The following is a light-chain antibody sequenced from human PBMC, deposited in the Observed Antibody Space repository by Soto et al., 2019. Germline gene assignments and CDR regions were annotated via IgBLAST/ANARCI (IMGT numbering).Light chain of an antibody. CDR3: QQRSNWPPT. CDR2: DAS. Sequence: EIVLTHAPATLSLTPVERATLSCRASQSVSSYLAWYQQKPGQAPRLLIYDASNRATGIPARFSGSGSGTDFTLTISSLEPEDFAVYYCQQRSNWPPTFGQGTKV. J-gene: IGKJ1*01. CDR1: QSVSSY. V-gene: IGKV3-11*01.